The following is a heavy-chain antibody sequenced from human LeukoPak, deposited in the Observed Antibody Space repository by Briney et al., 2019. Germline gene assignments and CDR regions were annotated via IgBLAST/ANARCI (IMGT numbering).Heavy chain of an antibody. D-gene: IGHD2-2*01. CDR1: GFTFNIYG. J-gene: IGHJ4*02. CDR2: IWYDGSNK. Sequence: QPGRSLRLSCAASGFTFNIYGMHWVRQAPGKGLEWVVVIWYDGSNKYYADSVKGRFTISRDNSKSTLYLQMNSLRAEDTAVYYCARGHLTGVGSSTPDFDYWGQGTLVTVSS. CDR3: ARGHLTGVGSSTPDFDY. V-gene: IGHV3-33*01.